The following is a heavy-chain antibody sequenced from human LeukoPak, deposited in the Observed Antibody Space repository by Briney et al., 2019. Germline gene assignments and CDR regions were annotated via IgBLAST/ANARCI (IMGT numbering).Heavy chain of an antibody. CDR3: ASGVHYSSGWIDI. Sequence: PGGSLRLSCAASGFTLSSNEMNWVRQAPGKGLEWLSYISCSGGTIHYVDSVKGRFTISRDNAKNSLFPQMNSLRAEDTDVYYCASGVHYSSGWIDIWGQGTMVTVSS. CDR1: GFTLSSNE. D-gene: IGHD6-19*01. V-gene: IGHV3-48*03. CDR2: ISCSGGTI. J-gene: IGHJ3*02.